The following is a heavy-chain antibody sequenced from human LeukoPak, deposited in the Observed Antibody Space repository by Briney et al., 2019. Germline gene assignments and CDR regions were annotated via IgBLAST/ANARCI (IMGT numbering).Heavy chain of an antibody. J-gene: IGHJ4*02. CDR3: ARNSSGIHFDY. Sequence: PSETLSLTCAVSGYSISNTHYWGWIRQPPGKGLEWIGSIYNSGSTHYNPSLKSRVTVSVDTSMNQFSLKLSSVTAADTAVYYCARNSSGIHFDYWGRGTLVTVSS. CDR2: IYNSGST. D-gene: IGHD3-22*01. CDR1: GYSISNTHY. V-gene: IGHV4-38-2*01.